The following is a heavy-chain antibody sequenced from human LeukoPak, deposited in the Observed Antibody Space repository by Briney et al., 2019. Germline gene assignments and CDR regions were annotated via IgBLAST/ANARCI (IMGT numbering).Heavy chain of an antibody. Sequence: GGSLRLPCAASGFTFDDYAMHWVRQAPGKGLEWVAVISYDGSNKYYADSVKGRFTISRDNSKNTLYLQMNSLRAEDTAVYYCAKSGEAFDIWGQGTMVTVSS. D-gene: IGHD6-25*01. J-gene: IGHJ3*02. V-gene: IGHV3-30*18. CDR1: GFTFDDYA. CDR2: ISYDGSNK. CDR3: AKSGEAFDI.